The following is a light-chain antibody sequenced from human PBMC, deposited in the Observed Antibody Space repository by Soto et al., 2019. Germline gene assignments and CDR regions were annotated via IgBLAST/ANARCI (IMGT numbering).Light chain of an antibody. CDR1: SGDVGGYNY. J-gene: IGLJ2*01. V-gene: IGLV2-14*01. Sequence: QSALTQPASVSGSPGQSITISCTGTSGDVGGYNYVSWYQQHPGKAPKLMIYEVTNRPSGVSNRFSGSKSGNTASLTISGLQAEDEADYYCSSYTRSSTLVVFGGGTKLTVL. CDR2: EVT. CDR3: SSYTRSSTLVV.